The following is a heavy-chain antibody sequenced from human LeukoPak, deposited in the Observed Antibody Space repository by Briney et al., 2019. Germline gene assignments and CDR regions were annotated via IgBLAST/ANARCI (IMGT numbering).Heavy chain of an antibody. D-gene: IGHD3-3*02. Sequence: GGSLRLSCAASGFTFSSYAMSWVRQAPGKGLEWVSAISGSGGSTYYADSVKGRFTISRDNSKNTLYLQMNSLRAEDTAVYYCAKHLRRDYYYGMDVWGQGTTVTVSS. CDR2: ISGSGGST. CDR3: AKHLRRDYYYGMDV. V-gene: IGHV3-23*01. CDR1: GFTFSSYA. J-gene: IGHJ6*02.